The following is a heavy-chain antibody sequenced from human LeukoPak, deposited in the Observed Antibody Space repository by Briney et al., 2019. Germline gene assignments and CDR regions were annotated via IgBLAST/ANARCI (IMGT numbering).Heavy chain of an antibody. V-gene: IGHV3-7*01. D-gene: IGHD2-2*01. CDR2: IKQDGSEK. J-gene: IGHJ3*02. CDR1: GGSISSGGYY. CDR3: ARDQLLGDDAFDI. Sequence: ETLSLTCTVSGGSISSGGYYWSWIRQHPGKGLEWVANIKQDGSEKYYVDSVKGRFTISRDNAKNSLYLQMNSLRAEDTAVYYCARDQLLGDDAFDIWGQGTMVTVSS.